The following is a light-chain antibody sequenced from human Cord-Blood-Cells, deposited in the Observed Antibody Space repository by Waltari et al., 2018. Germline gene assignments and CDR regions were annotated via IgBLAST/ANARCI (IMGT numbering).Light chain of an antibody. CDR2: GAS. J-gene: IGKJ4*01. V-gene: IGKV3-15*01. Sequence: EIVMTQSPATLSVSPGESATLSCRASQRVSSNLAWYQQKPGQAPRLLIYGASTRATGIPARFSGSGSGTEFTLTISSLQSEDFAVYDCQQYNNWPPLTFGGGTKVEIK. CDR3: QQYNNWPPLT. CDR1: QRVSSN.